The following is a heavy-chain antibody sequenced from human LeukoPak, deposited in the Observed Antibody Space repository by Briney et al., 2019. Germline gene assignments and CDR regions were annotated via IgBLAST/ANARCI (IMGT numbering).Heavy chain of an antibody. CDR2: IYTSGST. CDR3: ARGGGDYGDLANDY. D-gene: IGHD4-17*01. J-gene: IGHJ4*02. V-gene: IGHV4-4*07. Sequence: SETLSLTCTVSGGSISGYYWSWIRQPAGKGLEWIGRIYTSGSTDYSPSLKGRVTTSVDTSKNQFSLRLTSVTAADTAVYYCARGGGDYGDLANDYWGQGTLVTVSA. CDR1: GGSISGYY.